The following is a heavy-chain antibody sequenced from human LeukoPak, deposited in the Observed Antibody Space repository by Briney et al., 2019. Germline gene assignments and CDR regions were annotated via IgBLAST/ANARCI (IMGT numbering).Heavy chain of an antibody. Sequence: GGSLRLSCAASGFTFSSYAMSWVRQAPGKGLEWVSAISGSGGSTYYADSVKGRFTISRDNSKNTLYLQMNSLRAEDTAVYYCAKDFIVVVPAAIGGPPDAFDIWGQGTMVTVSS. D-gene: IGHD2-2*01. J-gene: IGHJ3*02. V-gene: IGHV3-23*01. CDR2: ISGSGGST. CDR3: AKDFIVVVPAAIGGPPDAFDI. CDR1: GFTFSSYA.